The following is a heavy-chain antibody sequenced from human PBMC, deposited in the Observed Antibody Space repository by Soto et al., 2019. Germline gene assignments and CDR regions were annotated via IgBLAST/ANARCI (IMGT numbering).Heavy chain of an antibody. V-gene: IGHV4-59*01. Sequence: SETLSLTCTVSGGSISSYYWGWIRQPPGKGLEWIGYIYYSGSTNYNPSLKSRVTISVDTSKNQFSLKLSSVTAADTAVYYCARDWGQQLVPGYYYGMDVWGQGTTVTVSS. CDR3: ARDWGQQLVPGYYYGMDV. J-gene: IGHJ6*02. D-gene: IGHD6-13*01. CDR2: IYYSGST. CDR1: GGSISSYY.